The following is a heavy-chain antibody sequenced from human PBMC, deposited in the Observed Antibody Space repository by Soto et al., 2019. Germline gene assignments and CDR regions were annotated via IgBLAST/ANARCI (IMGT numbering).Heavy chain of an antibody. D-gene: IGHD2-2*01. Sequence: ASVKVSCKASGYTFTNYAVHWVRQAPGQRLEWMGWINAGNGNTRFSQNLQGRVTITRDTSARTVYMELSSLRSEDTAVYYCARGHLSVVPVASSLYYMEVWGKGTTVNVFS. J-gene: IGHJ6*03. CDR2: INAGNGNT. CDR1: GYTFTNYA. CDR3: ARGHLSVVPVASSLYYMEV. V-gene: IGHV1-3*01.